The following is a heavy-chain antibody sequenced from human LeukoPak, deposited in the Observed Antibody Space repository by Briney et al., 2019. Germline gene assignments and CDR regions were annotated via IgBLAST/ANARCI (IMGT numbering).Heavy chain of an antibody. CDR2: ISSSSSYI. D-gene: IGHD3-22*01. V-gene: IGHV3-21*01. Sequence: GGSLRLSCAASGFTFSSYSMNWVGQVPGKGLEWVSSISSSSSYIYYADSVKGRFTISRDNAKNSLYLQMNSLRAEDTAVYYCARDRHRYYDSSGYYSIDAFDIWGQGTMVTVSS. J-gene: IGHJ3*02. CDR3: ARDRHRYYDSSGYYSIDAFDI. CDR1: GFTFSSYS.